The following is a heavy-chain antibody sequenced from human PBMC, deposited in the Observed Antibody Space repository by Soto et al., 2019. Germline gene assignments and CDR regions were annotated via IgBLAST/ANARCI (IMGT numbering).Heavy chain of an antibody. V-gene: IGHV3-33*01. CDR1: GFTFSRDA. Sequence: QLVESGGGVVQPGRSLRLSCAASGFTFSRDAMHWVRQAPGKGLEWVAFIWNDGSNEYYADSVKGRAIISRDNSENTVNLQRNSLRGEDYAAYFCFRDAADSGYAFDIWGQGTMVTVSS. D-gene: IGHD5-18*01. CDR2: IWNDGSNE. J-gene: IGHJ3*02. CDR3: FRDAADSGYAFDI.